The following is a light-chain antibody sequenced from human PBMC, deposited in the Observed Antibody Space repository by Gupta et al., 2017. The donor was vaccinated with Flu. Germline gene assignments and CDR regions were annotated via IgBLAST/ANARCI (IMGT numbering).Light chain of an antibody. CDR1: NSGSKA. Sequence: GQTARLTCGGTNSGSKAVHWYQQKTGKALGVVVYDDSDRPSGSPERFSGSNAGNTATLTIRRVEVGDEADYYCQVWDRSSDRRVFGTGKKVTVL. J-gene: IGLJ1*01. CDR3: QVWDRSSDRRV. CDR2: DDS. V-gene: IGLV3-21*02.